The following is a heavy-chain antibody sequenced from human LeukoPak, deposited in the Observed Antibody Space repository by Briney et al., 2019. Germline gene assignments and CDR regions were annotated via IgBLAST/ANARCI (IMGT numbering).Heavy chain of an antibody. J-gene: IGHJ3*02. D-gene: IGHD1-20*01. Sequence: PGGSLRLSCAASGFTFSSYSMNWVRQAPGKGLVWVSRINSDGSSTSYADSVKGRFTISRDNAKNTLYLQMNSLRAEDTAVYYCARAPHNWRPNDAFDIWGQGTMVTVSS. CDR3: ARAPHNWRPNDAFDI. CDR1: GFTFSSYS. CDR2: INSDGSST. V-gene: IGHV3-74*01.